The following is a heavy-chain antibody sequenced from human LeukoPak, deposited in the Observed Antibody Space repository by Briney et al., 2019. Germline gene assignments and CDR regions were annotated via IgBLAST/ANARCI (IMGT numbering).Heavy chain of an antibody. D-gene: IGHD3-22*01. CDR3: AKDVDYDSSGYFGY. CDR2: ISGSGGST. J-gene: IGHJ4*02. V-gene: IGHV3-23*01. CDR1: GFTFSSYA. Sequence: GGSLRLSCAASGFTFSSYAMSWVRQAPGKGLEWVSAISGSGGSTYYADSVKGRFTISRDDSKNTLYLQMNSLRAEDTAVYYCAKDVDYDSSGYFGYWGQGTLVTVSS.